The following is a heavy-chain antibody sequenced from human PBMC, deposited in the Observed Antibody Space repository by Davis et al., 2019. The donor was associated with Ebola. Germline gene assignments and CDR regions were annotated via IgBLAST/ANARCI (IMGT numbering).Heavy chain of an antibody. J-gene: IGHJ3*02. D-gene: IGHD3-16*01. V-gene: IGHV4-59*01. CDR1: GGAISSYY. Sequence: PSETLSLTCTVSGGAISSYYWNWIRQAPGKGLEWIGCVNYSGTTDYNPSLKSRVTISVGTSENQFSLEVTSLTAADTAVYYCVRDWRGGFDAFDIWGQGRVVTVSS. CDR3: VRDWRGGFDAFDI. CDR2: VNYSGTT.